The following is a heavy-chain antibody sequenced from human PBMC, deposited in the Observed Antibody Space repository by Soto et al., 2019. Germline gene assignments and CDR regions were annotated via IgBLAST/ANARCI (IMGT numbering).Heavy chain of an antibody. CDR1: GYTFTSYA. CDR2: INAGNGNT. D-gene: IGHD6-19*01. J-gene: IGHJ4*02. V-gene: IGHV1-3*01. Sequence: ASVKVSCKASGYTFTSYAMHWVRQAPGQRLEWMGWINAGNGNTKYSQKFQGRVTITMDTSASTAYMELSSLRSEDTAVYYCARGIAVAGHFDYWGQGTLVTVSS. CDR3: ARGIAVAGHFDY.